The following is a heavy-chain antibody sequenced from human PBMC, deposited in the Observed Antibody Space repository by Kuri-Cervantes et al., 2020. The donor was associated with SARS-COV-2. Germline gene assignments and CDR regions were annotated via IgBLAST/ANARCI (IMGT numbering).Heavy chain of an antibody. Sequence: GESLKISCEVSGFLFSASAIHWVRQGSGKGLEWVGRVRGKANNYATAYAASVRGRFTISRDDSKNTLYLQMNSLKTEDTAVYYCTTDLGQTVGATYYYYYMDVWGKGTTVTVSS. CDR3: TTDLGQTVGATYYYYYMDV. CDR1: GFLFSASA. V-gene: IGHV3-73*01. J-gene: IGHJ6*03. D-gene: IGHD1-26*01. CDR2: VRGKANNYAT.